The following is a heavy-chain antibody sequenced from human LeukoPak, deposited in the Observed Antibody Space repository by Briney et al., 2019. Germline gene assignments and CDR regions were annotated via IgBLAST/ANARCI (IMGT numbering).Heavy chain of an antibody. CDR2: IYSCGST. J-gene: IGHJ4*02. V-gene: IGHV3-53*01. Sequence: GGSLRLSCAASGFTVSSNYMSWVRQAPGKGLEWVSVIYSCGSTYYADSVKGRFTISRDNAKNSLYLQMNSLRAEDTAVYYCARRYFDYWGQGTLVTVSS. CDR1: GFTVSSNY. CDR3: ARRYFDY.